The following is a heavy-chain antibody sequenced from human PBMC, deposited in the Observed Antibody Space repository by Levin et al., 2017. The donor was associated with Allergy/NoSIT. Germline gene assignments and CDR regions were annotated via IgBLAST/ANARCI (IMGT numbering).Heavy chain of an antibody. V-gene: IGHV4-59*08. Sequence: ASETLSFTCTVSGGSINNYYWSWIRQPPGKGLEWIGYIYYSGSTNYNPSLKSRVTILVDTSKNQFSLKLSSVTAADTAVYYCAGTIVGGRESPFGPWGQGTLVTVSS. D-gene: IGHD1-26*01. CDR3: AGTIVGGRESPFGP. CDR2: IYYSGST. CDR1: GGSINNYY. J-gene: IGHJ5*02.